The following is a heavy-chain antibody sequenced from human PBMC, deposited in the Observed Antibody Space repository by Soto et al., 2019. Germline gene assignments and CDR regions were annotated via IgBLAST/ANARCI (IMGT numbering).Heavy chain of an antibody. CDR3: ARAPRRYCTSLSCLGLYGLDV. CDR1: GFTFSDYA. D-gene: IGHD2-8*01. J-gene: IGHJ6*02. CDR2: ISFDGNIK. Sequence: PXGSLGLSCAASGFTFSDYAMHGVRHVPGQGLEWVAVISFDGNIKYDADSVKGRFTISRDNSKNTLFLQMDSLKGEDTAVYSCARAPRRYCTSLSCLGLYGLDVWGQGTAVTVSS. V-gene: IGHV3-30-3*01.